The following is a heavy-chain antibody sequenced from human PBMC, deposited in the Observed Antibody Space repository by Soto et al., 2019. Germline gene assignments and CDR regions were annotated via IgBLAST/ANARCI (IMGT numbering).Heavy chain of an antibody. J-gene: IGHJ6*02. V-gene: IGHV4-31*03. CDR1: GGSISSGGYY. CDR3: VRSSFGSSSSIHYYYGMDV. Sequence: SETLSLTCTVSGGSISSGGYYWSWIRQHPGKGLEWIGYIYYSGSTYYNPSLKSRVTISVDTSKDQFSLKLSSVTAADTAVYYCVRSSFGSSSSIHYYYGMDVWGQGTTVTVSS. CDR2: IYYSGST. D-gene: IGHD2-15*01.